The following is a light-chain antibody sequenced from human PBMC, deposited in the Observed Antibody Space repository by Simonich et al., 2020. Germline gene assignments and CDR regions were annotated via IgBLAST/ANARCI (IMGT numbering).Light chain of an antibody. CDR3: AAWDDSLSGPV. J-gene: IGLJ3*02. Sequence: QSVLTQPPSVSGAPGQRVTISCTGSSSNIGAGYDVHWYQQLPGTAPKLLSYRNNQRPSGVPDRFSGSKSGTSASLAISGLRSEDEADYYCAAWDDSLSGPVFGGGTKLTVL. CDR2: RNN. V-gene: IGLV1-47*01. CDR1: SSNIGAGYD.